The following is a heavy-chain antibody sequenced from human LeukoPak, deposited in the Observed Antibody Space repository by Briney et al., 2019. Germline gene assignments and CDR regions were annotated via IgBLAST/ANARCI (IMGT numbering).Heavy chain of an antibody. D-gene: IGHD1-26*01. CDR2: FYYSGFT. V-gene: IGHV4-39*01. CDR3: ARLKVGATHPDY. J-gene: IGHJ4*02. Sequence: SETLSLTCSVSDDSISRSSYYWGWIRQPPGKGLEWIGTFYYSGFTYYNPSLKNRVTISVDTSKNQFSLKLSSVTAEDTAVYYCARLKVGATHPDYWGQGTLVTVSS. CDR1: DDSISRSSYY.